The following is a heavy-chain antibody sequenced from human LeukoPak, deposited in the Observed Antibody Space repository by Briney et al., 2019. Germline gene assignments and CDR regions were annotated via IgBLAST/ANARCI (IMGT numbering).Heavy chain of an antibody. CDR2: IYYSGST. D-gene: IGHD5-18*01. J-gene: IGHJ3*02. V-gene: IGHV4-39*01. Sequence: SETLSLTCTVSGGSLSSSNYYWGWIRQPPGKGLEWIGRIYYSGSTYYSPPLKSRVTISADTSKNQFSLKLSSVTAADTAVYYCARPDQRGYTYGYSAFDIWGQGTMVTVSS. CDR3: ARPDQRGYTYGYSAFDI. CDR1: GGSLSSSNYY.